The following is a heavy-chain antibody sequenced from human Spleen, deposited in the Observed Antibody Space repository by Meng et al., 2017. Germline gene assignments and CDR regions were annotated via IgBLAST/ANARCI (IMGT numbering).Heavy chain of an antibody. J-gene: IGHJ4*02. CDR1: GYSFSTYW. Sequence: GESLKISCEGSGYSFSTYWIGWVRQMPGKGLEWMGVIYPGDSDTTYSPSFQGQVTISADKSIRTAYLQWSSLTAADTAMYYCVKPAICSGGSCYPTDWGQGTLVTVSS. CDR2: IYPGDSDT. V-gene: IGHV5-51*01. D-gene: IGHD2-15*01. CDR3: VKPAICSGGSCYPTD.